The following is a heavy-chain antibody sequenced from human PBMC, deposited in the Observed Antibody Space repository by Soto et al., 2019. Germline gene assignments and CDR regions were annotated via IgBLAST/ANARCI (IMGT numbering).Heavy chain of an antibody. CDR2: IYPGDSDT. CDR3: ERTVNHYDSSGYPDY. Sequence: PGESLKISCNGSGYSFTSYWIGWVRQMPGKGLEWMGIIYPGDSDTRYSPSFQGQVTISADKSISTAYLQWSSLKASDTAMYYCERTVNHYDSSGYPDYWGQGTLVTVSS. D-gene: IGHD3-22*01. V-gene: IGHV5-51*01. CDR1: GYSFTSYW. J-gene: IGHJ4*02.